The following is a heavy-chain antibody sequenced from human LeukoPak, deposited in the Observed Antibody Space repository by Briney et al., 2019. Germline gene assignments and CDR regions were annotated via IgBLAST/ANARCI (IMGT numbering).Heavy chain of an antibody. D-gene: IGHD3-22*01. CDR3: ARVVDSSGYLTFDY. J-gene: IGHJ4*02. V-gene: IGHV4-59*01. CDR1: GGSFSGYY. CDR2: IYYSGST. Sequence: SETLSLTCAVYGGSFSGYYWSWIRQPPGKGLEWIGYIYYSGSTNYNPSLKSRVTISVDTSKNQFSLKLSSVTAADTAVYYCARVVDSSGYLTFDYWGQGTLVTVSS.